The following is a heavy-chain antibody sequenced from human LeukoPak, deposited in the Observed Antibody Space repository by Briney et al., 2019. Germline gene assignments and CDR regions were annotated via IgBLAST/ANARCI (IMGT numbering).Heavy chain of an antibody. CDR1: SGSISTSNYY. V-gene: IGHV4-39*07. Sequence: SETLSLTCTVSSGSISTSNYYWGWVRQPAGKALEWIGNIFYSGSTYYSPSLKSRVTISLDTSRNQFSLKLNSVTAADTAVYYCARTVLRWFDPWGQGSLVTVSS. J-gene: IGHJ5*02. CDR2: IFYSGST. D-gene: IGHD4-17*01. CDR3: ARTVLRWFDP.